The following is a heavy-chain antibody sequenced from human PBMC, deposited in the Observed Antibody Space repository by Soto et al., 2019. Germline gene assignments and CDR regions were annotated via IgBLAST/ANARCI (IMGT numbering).Heavy chain of an antibody. Sequence: QVQLVESGGGVVQPGRSLRLSCAASGFTFSSYAMHWVRQAPGKGLEWVAVISYDGSNKYYADSVKGRFTISRDNSKNTLYLQMNSLRAEDTAVYYCARDKRDLRFLEWSYYFDFWGQGTLLTVSS. CDR3: ARDKRDLRFLEWSYYFDF. V-gene: IGHV3-30-3*01. J-gene: IGHJ4*02. D-gene: IGHD3-3*01. CDR1: GFTFSSYA. CDR2: ISYDGSNK.